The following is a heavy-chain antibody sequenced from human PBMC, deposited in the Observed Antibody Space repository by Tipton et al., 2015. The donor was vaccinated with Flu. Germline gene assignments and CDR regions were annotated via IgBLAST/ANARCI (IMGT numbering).Heavy chain of an antibody. CDR2: TYYSGST. V-gene: IGHV4-39*07. J-gene: IGHJ3*02. D-gene: IGHD4/OR15-4a*01. CDR1: GGSIISSTYY. Sequence: TLSLTCTVSGGSIISSTYYWGWIRQPPRKGLEWIVSTYYSGSTYYNPSLKSRVTISEGTSMNQFSLKLSSVTAADTAVYYCARALYGAFDAFDIWGRGTMVTVSS. CDR3: ARALYGAFDAFDI.